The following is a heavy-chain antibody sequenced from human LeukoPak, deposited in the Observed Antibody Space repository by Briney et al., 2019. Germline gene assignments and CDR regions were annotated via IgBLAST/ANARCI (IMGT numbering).Heavy chain of an antibody. CDR2: ISGSGGST. V-gene: IGHV3-23*01. CDR3: AKDVAYNWNDGEVFYYGMDV. J-gene: IGHJ6*02. Sequence: PGGSLRLSCAASGFTFSSYAMSWVCQAPGKGLEWVSAISGSGGSTYYADSVRGRFTISRDNSKNTLYLQMNSLRADDTAVYYCAKDVAYNWNDGEVFYYGMDVWGQGTTVTVSS. CDR1: GFTFSSYA. D-gene: IGHD1-1*01.